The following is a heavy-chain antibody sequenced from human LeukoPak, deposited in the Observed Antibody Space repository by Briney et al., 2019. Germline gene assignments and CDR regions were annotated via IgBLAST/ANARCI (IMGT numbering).Heavy chain of an antibody. D-gene: IGHD3-3*01. CDR3: ARDQTYYDFWSGYYPSWHDY. CDR2: ISSSGSTI. CDR1: GFTFSDYY. V-gene: IGHV3-11*04. J-gene: IGHJ4*02. Sequence: GGSLRLSCAASGFTFSDYYMSWIRQAPGKGLEWVSYISSSGSTIYYADSVKGRFTISRDNAKNSLYLQMNSLRAEDTAVYYCARDQTYYDFWSGYYPSWHDYWGQGTLVTVSS.